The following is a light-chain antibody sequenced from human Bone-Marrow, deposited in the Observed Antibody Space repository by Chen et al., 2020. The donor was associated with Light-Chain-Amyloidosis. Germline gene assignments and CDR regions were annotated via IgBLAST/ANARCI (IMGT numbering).Light chain of an antibody. J-gene: IGLJ3*02. V-gene: IGLV3-21*02. CDR2: DDS. CDR3: QVWDRSSDRPV. Sequence: SYVLTQPSSVSVAPGQTATIACGGNNIGSTSVHWYQQTPGQAPLLVVYDDSDPPSGIPERLSGSNSGNTATLTSSRVAAGDEADYYCQVWDRSSDRPVFGGGTKLTVL. CDR1: NIGSTS.